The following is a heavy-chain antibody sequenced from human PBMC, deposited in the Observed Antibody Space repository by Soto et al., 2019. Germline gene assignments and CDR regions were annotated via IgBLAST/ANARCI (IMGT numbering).Heavy chain of an antibody. CDR2: IYPGDSDT. J-gene: IGHJ4*02. CDR1: GDSFTSYW. D-gene: IGHD6-13*01. CDR3: ARQDGIALYYFDY. Sequence: PGASLKISGKGSGDSFTSYWIGWVRQMPGKGVEWMGIIYPGDSDTRYSPSFQGQFTISADKSFSTAYLQWSSLKASDTAMYYCARQDGIALYYFDYWGQGTQVTVSS. V-gene: IGHV5-51*01.